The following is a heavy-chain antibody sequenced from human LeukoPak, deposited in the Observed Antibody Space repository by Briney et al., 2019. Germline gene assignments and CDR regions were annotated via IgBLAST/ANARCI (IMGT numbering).Heavy chain of an antibody. CDR2: IYTSGST. V-gene: IGHV4-4*07. J-gene: IGHJ2*01. D-gene: IGHD3-16*02. CDR1: GASIIGYY. CDR3: RGVNSYRSAWYFDL. Sequence: SETLSLTCSVSGASIIGYYWSWIRQPAGKGLEWIGRIYTSGSTDYNPSLSSRVTMSVDTSQKQFSLRLTSVTAADTALYCARGVNSYRSAWYFDLWGRGTLVSVS.